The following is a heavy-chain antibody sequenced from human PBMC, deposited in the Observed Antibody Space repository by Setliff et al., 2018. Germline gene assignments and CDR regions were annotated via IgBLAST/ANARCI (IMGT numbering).Heavy chain of an antibody. V-gene: IGHV3-15*01. CDR3: TTVEIRQGIDY. CDR2: IKKKTDGATI. Sequence: GSLRLSCVASGITFSDAWMTWVRQAPGKGLEWVGRIKKKTDGATIDYAAPVKGRFSISRDDSKNTLYLQMNSLKTEDTAVYYCTTVEIRQGIDYWGQGTLVTVSS. CDR1: GITFSDAW. J-gene: IGHJ4*02. D-gene: IGHD1-1*01.